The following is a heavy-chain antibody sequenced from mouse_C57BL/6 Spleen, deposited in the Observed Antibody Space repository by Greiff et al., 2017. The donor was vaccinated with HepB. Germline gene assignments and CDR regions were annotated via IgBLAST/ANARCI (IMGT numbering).Heavy chain of an antibody. J-gene: IGHJ2*01. CDR1: GFTFSSYA. Sequence: EVQRVESGGGLVKPGGSLKLSCAASGFTFSSYAMSWVRQTPEKRLEWVATISDGGSYNHYPYNVKVRLTISRDSAKNNLYLQMRQLKSEGTAMYDCARTYSDLDYWGQGTTLTVSS. CDR3: ARTYSDLDY. V-gene: IGHV5-4*01. D-gene: IGHD2-10*01. CDR2: ISDGGSYN.